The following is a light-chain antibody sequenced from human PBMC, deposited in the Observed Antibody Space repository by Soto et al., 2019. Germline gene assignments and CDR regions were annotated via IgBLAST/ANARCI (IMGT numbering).Light chain of an antibody. CDR2: DDN. J-gene: IGLJ1*01. V-gene: IGLV1-51*01. Sequence: HSVLTQPPSLAAAPGQKVTSSCSGSSSNIGGNSVSWYQQLPGTAPKLLIYDDNKRPSGIPDRFSGSKSGTSATLGITGFQTGDEADYYCGSWDSRLSAYVFATGTKVTVL. CDR3: GSWDSRLSAYV. CDR1: SSNIGGNS.